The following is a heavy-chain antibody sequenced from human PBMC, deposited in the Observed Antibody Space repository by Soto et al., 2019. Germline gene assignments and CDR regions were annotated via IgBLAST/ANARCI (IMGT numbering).Heavy chain of an antibody. CDR2: IYYSGST. D-gene: IGHD1-26*01. CDR1: GGSISSSTYY. CDR3: TRGLFSGSSYSGSWYYFDF. Sequence: PSETLSLTCTVSGGSISSSTYYWGWIRQPPGKGLEWIGSIYYSGSTHYNPSLKNRVTISTMSNNKFSLELSSVTAADTAVYYCTRGLFSGSSYSGSWYYFDFWGQGTMVTVSS. J-gene: IGHJ4*02. V-gene: IGHV4-39*07.